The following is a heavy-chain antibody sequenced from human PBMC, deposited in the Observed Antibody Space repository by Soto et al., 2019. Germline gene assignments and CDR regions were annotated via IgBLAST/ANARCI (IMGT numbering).Heavy chain of an antibody. J-gene: IGHJ6*02. D-gene: IGHD6-13*01. CDR2: ISYDGNNK. V-gene: IGHV3-30*18. CDR1: GFTFSNYG. CDR3: AKDLGQQLVLNYGMDV. Sequence: QVQLVESGGGVVQPGTSLRLSCAASGFTFSNYGMYWVRQAPGKGLEWVAVISYDGNNKYYAASVRGRFTISRDNGNNMLSLQMNRLRVDDTAVYFCAKDLGQQLVLNYGMDVWGQGTTVTVSS.